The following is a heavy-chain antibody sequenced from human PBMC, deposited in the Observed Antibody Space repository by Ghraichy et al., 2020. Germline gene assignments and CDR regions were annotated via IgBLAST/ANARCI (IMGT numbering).Heavy chain of an antibody. CDR2: ISYDGNKE. Sequence: LSLTCAASGFTFSSYAMHWVRQAPGKGLEWVAVISYDGNKEYYADSVKGRFTISRDNSKNTLSLQMDSLRAEDTAVYYCAKLPDDDILTYYYYFGVDVWGQGTTVTVSS. V-gene: IGHV3-30*04. CDR3: AKLPDDDILTYYYYFGVDV. J-gene: IGHJ6*02. D-gene: IGHD3-9*01. CDR1: GFTFSSYA.